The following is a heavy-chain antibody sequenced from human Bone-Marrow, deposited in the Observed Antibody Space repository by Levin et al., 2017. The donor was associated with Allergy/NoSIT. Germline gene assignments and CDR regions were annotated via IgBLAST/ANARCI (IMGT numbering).Heavy chain of an antibody. J-gene: IGHJ4*02. Sequence: PSETLSLTCTVSGGSISSGGYYWSWIRQHPGKGLEWIGYIYYSGSTYYNPSLKSRVTISVDTSKNQFSLKLSSVTAADTAVYYCARWALAARRSVRSTFDYWGQGTLVTVSS. D-gene: IGHD6-6*01. V-gene: IGHV4-31*03. CDR1: GGSISSGGYY. CDR2: IYYSGST. CDR3: ARWALAARRSVRSTFDY.